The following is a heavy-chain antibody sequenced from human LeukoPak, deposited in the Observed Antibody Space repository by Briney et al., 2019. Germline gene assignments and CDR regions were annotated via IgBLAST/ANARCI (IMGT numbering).Heavy chain of an antibody. Sequence: GASVKVSCKASGGTFSSYAISWVRQAPGQGLEWMGRIIPILGIANYAQKFQGRVTITADKSTSTAYMELSSLRSEDTAVYYCAREVPKYYYDSSGYYPLDYWGQGTLVTVSS. D-gene: IGHD3-22*01. CDR2: IIPILGIA. J-gene: IGHJ4*02. CDR1: GGTFSSYA. CDR3: AREVPKYYYDSSGYYPLDY. V-gene: IGHV1-69*04.